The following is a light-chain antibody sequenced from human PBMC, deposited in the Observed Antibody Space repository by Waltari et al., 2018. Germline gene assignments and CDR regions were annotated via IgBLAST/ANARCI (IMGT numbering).Light chain of an antibody. Sequence: QSALTQPASVSGSPGQSITISCTGTSSDVGSYNLVSWYQQHPGKAPKLMVYEVSKRPSGVSTRFSGSKSGNTAFLTISGFQAEDEADYYCCSYAGSSTWVFGGGTKLTVL. J-gene: IGLJ3*02. CDR1: SSDVGSYNL. CDR2: EVS. V-gene: IGLV2-23*02. CDR3: CSYAGSSTWV.